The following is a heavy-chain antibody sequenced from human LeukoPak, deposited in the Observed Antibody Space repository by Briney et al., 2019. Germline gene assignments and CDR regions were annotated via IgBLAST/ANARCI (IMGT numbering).Heavy chain of an antibody. V-gene: IGHV4-39*07. J-gene: IGHJ5*02. CDR1: GGSISSSTYY. Sequence: SETLSLTCTVSGGSISSSTYYWGWIRQPPGKGLEWIGSITYSGSTYYNPSLKSRVTISVDTSKNQFSLKLSSVTAADTAVYYCARLGSPYTSIVPAAISPSNWFDPWGQGTLVTVSS. CDR2: ITYSGST. CDR3: ARLGSPYTSIVPAAISPSNWFDP. D-gene: IGHD2-2*01.